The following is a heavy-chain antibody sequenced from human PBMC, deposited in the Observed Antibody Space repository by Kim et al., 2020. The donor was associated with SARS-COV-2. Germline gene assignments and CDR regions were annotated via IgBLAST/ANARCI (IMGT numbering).Heavy chain of an antibody. V-gene: IGHV3-74*01. CDR1: GFTFTNYW. Sequence: GGSLRLSCAASGFTFTNYWMHWVRQAPGKGLVWVSRIRPDGSETGYSDSVRGRFTISRDIAKNMLYLQVNSLTAEDTAVYYCTRDARLTIVSPGAFDIWGRGTMVTVSS. D-gene: IGHD3-10*01. J-gene: IGHJ3*02. CDR2: IRPDGSET. CDR3: TRDARLTIVSPGAFDI.